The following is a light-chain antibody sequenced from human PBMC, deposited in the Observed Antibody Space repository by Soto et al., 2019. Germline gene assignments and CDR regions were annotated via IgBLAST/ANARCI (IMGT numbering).Light chain of an antibody. J-gene: IGKJ1*01. CDR1: QSVYSD. Sequence: EIVMKQSPATLSVSKRERATRSCRASQSVYSDLAWYQQKPGQVPRLLIYGASTRATGIPTRFSGSGSGTEFALTISSLQSEDFAVYYCQQFNNWPWPFGQGTKVAI. CDR2: GAS. CDR3: QQFNNWPWP. V-gene: IGKV3-15*01.